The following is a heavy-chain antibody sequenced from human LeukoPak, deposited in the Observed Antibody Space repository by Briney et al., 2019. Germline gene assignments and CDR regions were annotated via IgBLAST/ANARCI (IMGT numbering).Heavy chain of an antibody. D-gene: IGHD3-16*01. Sequence: TSETLSLTCTVSGCSISSGDYYWSWIRQPPGKGLEWIGYIYYSGSSFYNPSLKSRLTISVDTSKNHFSLNLSSVTAADTAVYYCARRNDPYYFDYWGQGTLVTVSS. CDR2: IYYSGSS. CDR3: ARRNDPYYFDY. CDR1: GCSISSGDYY. V-gene: IGHV4-30-4*08. J-gene: IGHJ4*02.